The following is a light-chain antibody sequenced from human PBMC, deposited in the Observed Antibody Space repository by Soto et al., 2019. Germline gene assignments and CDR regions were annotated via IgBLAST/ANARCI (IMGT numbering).Light chain of an antibody. CDR3: QQSYSTPIS. J-gene: IGKJ1*01. CDR2: TAS. Sequence: DIRMTQSPSSLSASVGDTVTITCRASQSISSHLNWYQQKPGKAPNLLMYTASNLQSGVPSRFSGSGSGTDFTLTISSLQPEDFATYYCQQSYSTPISFGQGTKVDI. V-gene: IGKV1-39*01. CDR1: QSISSH.